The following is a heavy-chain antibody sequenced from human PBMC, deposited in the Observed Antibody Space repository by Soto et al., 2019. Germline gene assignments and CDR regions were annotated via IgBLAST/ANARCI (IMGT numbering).Heavy chain of an antibody. CDR1: GFTFGTYA. J-gene: IGHJ4*02. CDR2: INGIGAKT. V-gene: IGHV3-23*01. CDR3: AKEDAGGGYVEY. D-gene: IGHD3-16*01. Sequence: EVQLLEFGGGLVQPGGSLRLSCAASGFTFGTYAMSWVRQPPGKGLEWVSAINGIGAKTFYADSVKGRFTISRDNSKNTLDLQMDSLRTEDTALYYCAKEDAGGGYVEYWGQGTLVIVSS.